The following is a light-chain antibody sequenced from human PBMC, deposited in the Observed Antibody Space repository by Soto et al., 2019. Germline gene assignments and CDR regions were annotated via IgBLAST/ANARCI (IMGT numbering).Light chain of an antibody. CDR3: QSYDISLSGSVV. CDR2: GNS. J-gene: IGLJ2*01. Sequence: QSVLTQPPSVSGAPGQRVTISCTGSSSNIGAGYDVHWYQQLPGTAPKLLIYGNSNRPSGVPDRFSGSKSGTSASLAITGLLAEDEADYYCQSYDISLSGSVVFGGGTQLTVL. CDR1: SSNIGAGYD. V-gene: IGLV1-40*01.